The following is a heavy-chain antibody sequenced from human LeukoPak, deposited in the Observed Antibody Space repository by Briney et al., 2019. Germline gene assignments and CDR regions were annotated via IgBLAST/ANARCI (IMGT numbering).Heavy chain of an antibody. D-gene: IGHD4-17*01. J-gene: IGHJ4*02. CDR1: GFIFSKSW. V-gene: IGHV3-23*01. Sequence: GGSLRLSCAASGFIFSKSWMHWVRQAPGKGLEWVSAISGSGGSTYYADSVKGRFTISRDNSKNTLYLQMNSLRADDTAVYYCAKERDGDYAIYFDYWGQGTLVTVSS. CDR2: ISGSGGST. CDR3: AKERDGDYAIYFDY.